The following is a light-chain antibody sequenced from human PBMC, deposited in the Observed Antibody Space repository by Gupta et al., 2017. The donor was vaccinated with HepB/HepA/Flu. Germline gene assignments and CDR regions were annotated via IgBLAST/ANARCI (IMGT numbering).Light chain of an antibody. CDR2: AAS. J-gene: IGKJ2*01. Sequence: IKMTPSPPSLSSSSGDRVTITCRASQGISNYLDWYQQKPGKVPKLLIYAASTLQPGVPSRFSGSGSGTDFTLTISSLQLEDFATYYCQQDNSAPDTFGQGTKLEIK. CDR1: QGISNY. V-gene: IGKV1-27*01. CDR3: QQDNSAPDT.